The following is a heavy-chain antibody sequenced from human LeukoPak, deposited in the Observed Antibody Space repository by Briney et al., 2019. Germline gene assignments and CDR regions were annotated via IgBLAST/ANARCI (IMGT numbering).Heavy chain of an antibody. CDR1: VVSISPYY. Sequence: PSETLSLTCAVSVVSISPYYWARIRKPPGKGLEWIGYIHTSGSNNQYPSLKSRVTISVAKSKNHFSLSLTSVTAEDTAGYYCSSLSAAVHLGAFDLWGQGTMVTVSS. D-gene: IGHD3-3*01. V-gene: IGHV4-4*09. CDR3: SSLSAAVHLGAFDL. CDR2: IHTSGSN. J-gene: IGHJ3*01.